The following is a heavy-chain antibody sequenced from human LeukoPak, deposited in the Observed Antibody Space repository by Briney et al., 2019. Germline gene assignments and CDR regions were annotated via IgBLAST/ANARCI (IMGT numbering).Heavy chain of an antibody. Sequence: PGRSLRLSCAASGFTFRSYGMHWVRQAPGKGLEWVAVISYDGSNKYYADSVRGRFTISRDNSVFLQMNSLRAEDTALYFCAQSTSMRYFFDLWGRGTLVTVSS. D-gene: IGHD2-8*01. CDR3: AQSTSMRYFFDL. J-gene: IGHJ2*01. CDR2: ISYDGSNK. V-gene: IGHV3-30*18. CDR1: GFTFRSYG.